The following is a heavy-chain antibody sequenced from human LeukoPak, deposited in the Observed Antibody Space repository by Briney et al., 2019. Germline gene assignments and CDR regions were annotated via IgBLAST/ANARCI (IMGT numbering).Heavy chain of an antibody. V-gene: IGHV1-46*01. CDR2: INPSGGST. Sequence: ASVKVSCKASGYTFTSYYMHWVRQAPGQGLEWMGIINPSGGSTSYAQKFQGRVTMTRDTSISTAYMELSRLTSDDTAVYYCARALPRGIAAAGSFDYWGQGTLVTVSS. CDR1: GYTFTSYY. J-gene: IGHJ4*02. D-gene: IGHD6-13*01. CDR3: ARALPRGIAAAGSFDY.